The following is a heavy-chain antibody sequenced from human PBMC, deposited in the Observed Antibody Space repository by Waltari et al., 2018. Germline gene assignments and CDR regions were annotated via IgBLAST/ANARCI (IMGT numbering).Heavy chain of an antibody. CDR2: ISDSSRYI. D-gene: IGHD5-18*01. CDR1: GLTFSDYR. J-gene: IGHJ6*03. V-gene: IGHV3-21*01. Sequence: EVHLVESGGGLVKPGGSLRLSCVVSGLTFSDYRMNWVRQAPGNGLEWVSSISDSSRYIYYADSVKGRFTISRDNARNSLYLQMNSLRAEDTAVYYCARTWLNTTMGYTIQFMDVWGKGTTVTVSS. CDR3: ARTWLNTTMGYTIQFMDV.